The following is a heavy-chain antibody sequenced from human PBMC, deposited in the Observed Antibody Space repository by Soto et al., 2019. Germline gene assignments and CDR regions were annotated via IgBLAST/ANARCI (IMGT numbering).Heavy chain of an antibody. CDR3: ARGVRGDLYGMDV. D-gene: IGHD3-10*01. CDR2: INHSGST. J-gene: IGHJ6*02. CDR1: GGSFSGYY. Sequence: QVQLQQWGAGLLKPSETLSLTCAVYGGSFSGYYWSWIRQPPGKGLEWIGEINHSGSTNYNPSLKSRVTISVDTSKNQFDLKLSSVTAADTAVYYCARGVRGDLYGMDVWGQGPTVTVSS. V-gene: IGHV4-34*01.